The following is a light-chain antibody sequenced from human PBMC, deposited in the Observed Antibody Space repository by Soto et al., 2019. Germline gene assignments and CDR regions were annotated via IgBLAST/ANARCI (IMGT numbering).Light chain of an antibody. CDR2: GAS. V-gene: IGKV3-20*01. Sequence: EIVLTQSPGTLSLSPGERATLSCSASQSVSSSYLAWYQQKPGQAPSLLIYGASSRATGIPDRFSGSGSGTDFTITISRLEPEDFAVYYCQQYGSSPRTFGQGTKVEIK. CDR3: QQYGSSPRT. J-gene: IGKJ1*01. CDR1: QSVSSSY.